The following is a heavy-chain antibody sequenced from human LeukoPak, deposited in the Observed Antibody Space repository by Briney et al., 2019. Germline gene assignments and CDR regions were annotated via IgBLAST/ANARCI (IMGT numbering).Heavy chain of an antibody. Sequence: GGSLRLSCAASGFTFDDYAMHWVRQAPGKGLEWVSGISWNSGSIGYADSVKGRFTISRDNAKNSLYLQMNSPRAEDTALYYCAKDAGYSGYYYYYGMDVWGQGTTVTVSS. V-gene: IGHV3-9*01. CDR3: AKDAGYSGYYYYYGMDV. D-gene: IGHD5-12*01. CDR2: ISWNSGSI. CDR1: GFTFDDYA. J-gene: IGHJ6*02.